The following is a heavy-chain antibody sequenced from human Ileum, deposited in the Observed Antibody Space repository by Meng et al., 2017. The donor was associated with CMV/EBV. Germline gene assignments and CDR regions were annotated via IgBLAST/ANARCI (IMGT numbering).Heavy chain of an antibody. V-gene: IGHV2-5*02. CDR1: GFSLTTNVES. CDR2: IHGGGGK. Sequence: QIPLKESGPTLVKPTQTLTLTCTFSGFSLTTNVESVGWIRQPQGKALEWLALIHGGGGKQYSPSLQSRLTATRDTSKNQVVLTMTNMDPVDTATYYCVHRYSSSSGQVSWGQGTLVTVSS. CDR3: VHRYSSSSGQVS. D-gene: IGHD6-6*01. J-gene: IGHJ5*02.